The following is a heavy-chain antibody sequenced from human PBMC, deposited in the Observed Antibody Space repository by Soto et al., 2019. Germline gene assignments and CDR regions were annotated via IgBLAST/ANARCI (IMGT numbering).Heavy chain of an antibody. J-gene: IGHJ6*02. D-gene: IGHD2-2*01. V-gene: IGHV3-30*18. CDR3: AKDGAVVPAANPGTSRTAIRPRYGMDV. Sequence: QVQLVESGGGVVQPGRSLRLSCAASGFTFSSYGMHWVRQAPGKGLEWVAVISYDGSNKYYADSVKGRFTISRDNSKNTLYLQMNSLRAEDTAVYYCAKDGAVVPAANPGTSRTAIRPRYGMDVWGQGTTVTVSS. CDR1: GFTFSSYG. CDR2: ISYDGSNK.